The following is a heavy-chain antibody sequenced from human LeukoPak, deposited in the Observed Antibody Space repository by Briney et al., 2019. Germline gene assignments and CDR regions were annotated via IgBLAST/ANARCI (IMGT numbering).Heavy chain of an antibody. Sequence: GGSLRLSCAASGFTFNSYAMHWVRQAPGKGLEWVVVISYDGSNKHYADSVKGRFTISRDNSKNTLDLQMNSLRAEDTAVYYCVSWTAQPYYFDYWGQGTLVTVSS. CDR2: ISYDGSNK. D-gene: IGHD2-15*01. CDR3: VSWTAQPYYFDY. J-gene: IGHJ4*02. V-gene: IGHV3-30-3*01. CDR1: GFTFNSYA.